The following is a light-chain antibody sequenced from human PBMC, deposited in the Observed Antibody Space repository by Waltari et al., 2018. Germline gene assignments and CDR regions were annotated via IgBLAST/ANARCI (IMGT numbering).Light chain of an antibody. CDR3: SSYTSSSTRV. CDR1: SSDVGGYNY. Sequence: QSALTQPASVSGSPGQSITISCTGTSSDVGGYNYVSWYQQHPGKAPKLMIYEVSNRSSGVSNLFSGSKSGNTASLTISGLQAEDEADYYCSSYTSSSTRVFGTGTKVTVL. J-gene: IGLJ1*01. V-gene: IGLV2-14*01. CDR2: EVS.